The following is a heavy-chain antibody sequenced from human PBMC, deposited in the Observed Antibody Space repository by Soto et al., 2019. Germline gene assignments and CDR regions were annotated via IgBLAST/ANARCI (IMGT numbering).Heavy chain of an antibody. CDR2: ISYDGSNK. D-gene: IGHD3-3*01. V-gene: IGHV3-30-3*01. CDR3: AREFGKSGYDFWSGHCYDY. J-gene: IGHJ4*02. CDR1: GFTFSSYA. Sequence: GGSLRLSCAASGFTFSSYAMHWVRQAPGKGLEWVAVISYDGSNKYYADSVKGRFTISRDNSKNTLYLQMNSLRAEDTAVYYCAREFGKSGYDFWSGHCYDYWGKGTLVTVSS.